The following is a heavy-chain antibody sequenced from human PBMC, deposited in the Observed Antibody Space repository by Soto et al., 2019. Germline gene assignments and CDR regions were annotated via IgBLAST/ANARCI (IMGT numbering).Heavy chain of an antibody. D-gene: IGHD3-3*01. V-gene: IGHV3-48*03. CDR2: ISSSGSII. CDR3: ARENYYFWSGYSLHGMDV. CDR1: GFNFSSYE. J-gene: IGHJ6*02. Sequence: EVQLVESGGGLVQPGGSLRLSCAASGFNFSSYEMNWVRQAPGKGLEWVSYISSSGSIIYYADSVKGRLTISRDNAKNSLYLQMNSLRAEDTGVYYCARENYYFWSGYSLHGMDVWGQGTTVTVSS.